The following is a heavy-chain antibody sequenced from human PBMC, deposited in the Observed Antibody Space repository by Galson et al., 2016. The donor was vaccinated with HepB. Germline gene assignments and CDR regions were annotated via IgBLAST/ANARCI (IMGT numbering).Heavy chain of an antibody. J-gene: IGHJ6*03. Sequence: SLRLSCAASGFTFSNYGMYWVRQAPGKGLEWVAVIWYDGSDKYYAGSVKDRFTISKDKSKNTLYLQMNRLRAEDSAIYYCARGLVRGAPFYYYYYMDVWGKGTTVTVSS. CDR2: IWYDGSDK. V-gene: IGHV3-33*01. CDR1: GFTFSNYG. CDR3: ARGLVRGAPFYYYYYMDV. D-gene: IGHD3-10*01.